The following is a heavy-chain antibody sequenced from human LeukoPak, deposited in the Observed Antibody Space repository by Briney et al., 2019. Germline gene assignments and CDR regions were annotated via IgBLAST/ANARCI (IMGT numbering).Heavy chain of an antibody. CDR1: GGSLSGYY. J-gene: IGHJ5*02. CDR3: ARSYLAAANWFDP. V-gene: IGHV4-31*11. CDR2: IYYSGST. D-gene: IGHD6-13*01. Sequence: PSETLSLTCAVYGGSLSGYYWSWIRQHPGKGLEWIGYIYYSGSTYYNPSLKSRVTISVDTSKNQFSLKLSSVTAADTAVYYCARSYLAAANWFDPWGQGTLVTVSS.